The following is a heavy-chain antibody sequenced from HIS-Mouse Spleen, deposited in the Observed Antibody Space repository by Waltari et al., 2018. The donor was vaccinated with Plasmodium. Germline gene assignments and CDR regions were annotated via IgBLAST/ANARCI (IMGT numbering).Heavy chain of an antibody. V-gene: IGHV1-2*02. CDR1: GYTFTGYY. Sequence: QVQLVQSGAEVKKPGASVKVSCKASGYTFTGYYMHWVRQAPGQGLEWMGLMNPNMGGTNYAQKFQGRVTMTRETSISTAYMELSRLRSDDTAVYYCARVLGYKAAAGTFVEYFQHWGQGTLVTVSS. D-gene: IGHD6-13*01. CDR3: ARVLGYKAAAGTFVEYFQH. CDR2: MNPNMGGT. J-gene: IGHJ1*01.